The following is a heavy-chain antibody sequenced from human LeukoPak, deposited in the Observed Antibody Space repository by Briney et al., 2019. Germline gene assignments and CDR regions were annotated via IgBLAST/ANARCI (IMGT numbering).Heavy chain of an antibody. Sequence: GGSLRLSCAASGFTFSSYGMHWVRQAPGKGLEWVAFIRYDGSNKYYADSVKGRFTISRDNSKNTLYLQMNSLRAEDTAVYYCAKDARSSSSALDYWGQGTLVTVSS. D-gene: IGHD6-6*01. CDR1: GFTFSSYG. CDR3: AKDARSSSSALDY. J-gene: IGHJ4*02. V-gene: IGHV3-30*02. CDR2: IRYDGSNK.